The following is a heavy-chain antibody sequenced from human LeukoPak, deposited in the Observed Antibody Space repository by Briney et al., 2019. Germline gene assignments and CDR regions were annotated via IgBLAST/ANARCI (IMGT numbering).Heavy chain of an antibody. CDR3: ARWDSGSYYGAFDI. V-gene: IGHV1-18*01. CDR1: GYTFTSYG. J-gene: IGHJ3*02. D-gene: IGHD1-26*01. CDR2: ISAYNGNT. Sequence: ASVKVSCKASGYTFTSYGISWVRQAPGQGLEWMGWISAYNGNTNYAQKLQGRVTMTTDTSTSTAYMELRSLRSDDTAVYYCARWDSGSYYGAFDIWGQGTMVTVSS.